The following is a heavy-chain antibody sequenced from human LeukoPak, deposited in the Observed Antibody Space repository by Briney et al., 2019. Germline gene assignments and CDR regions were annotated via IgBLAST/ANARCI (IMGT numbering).Heavy chain of an antibody. J-gene: IGHJ4*02. V-gene: IGHV3-11*04. CDR1: GFTFSDYY. CDR2: ISRSISTI. Sequence: GGSLRLSCAASGFTFSDYYMAWIRQAPGKGLEWVSYISRSISTIHYADSVKGRFTVSRDNAKNSLYLQMNSLRAEDTAVYYCAGDDFPYYFEYWGQGALVTVSS. CDR3: AGDDFPYYFEY. D-gene: IGHD3-3*01.